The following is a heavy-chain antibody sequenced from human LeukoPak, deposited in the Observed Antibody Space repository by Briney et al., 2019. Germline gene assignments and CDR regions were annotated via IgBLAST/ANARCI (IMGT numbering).Heavy chain of an antibody. CDR2: ISWDGGST. CDR1: GFTFDDYT. J-gene: IGHJ4*02. V-gene: IGHV3-43*01. CDR3: AKDSTFGCTSTSCSLDY. Sequence: GGSLRLSCAASGFTFDDYTMHWVRQAPGKGLEWDSLISWDGGSTYYADSVKGRFTISRDNSKNSLYLQMNSLRTEDTALYYCAKDSTFGCTSTSCSLDYWGQGTLVTVSS. D-gene: IGHD2-2*01.